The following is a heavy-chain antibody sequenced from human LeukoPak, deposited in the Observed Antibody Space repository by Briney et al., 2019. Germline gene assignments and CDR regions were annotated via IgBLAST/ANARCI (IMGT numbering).Heavy chain of an antibody. CDR2: ISYDGSNK. CDR1: GFTFSSYG. J-gene: IGHJ5*02. Sequence: GGSLRLSCAASGFTFSSYGMHWVRQAPGKGLEWVAVISYDGSNKYYADSVKGRFTISRDNSKNTLYLQMNSLRAEDTAVYYCARESNSGRFLEWLFDPWGQGTLVTVSS. V-gene: IGHV3-30*03. D-gene: IGHD3-3*01. CDR3: ARESNSGRFLEWLFDP.